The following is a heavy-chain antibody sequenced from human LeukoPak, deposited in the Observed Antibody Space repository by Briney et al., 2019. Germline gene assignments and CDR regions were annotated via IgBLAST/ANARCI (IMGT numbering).Heavy chain of an antibody. V-gene: IGHV3-30*02. Sequence: GGSLRLSCAASGFTSSSYGMHWVRQAPGKGLEWVAFIRYDGSNKYYADSVKGRFTISRDNSKNTLYLQMNSLRAEDTAVYYCATVSRTGTTHDAFDIWGQGTMVTVSS. D-gene: IGHD1-7*01. CDR3: ATVSRTGTTHDAFDI. CDR2: IRYDGSNK. J-gene: IGHJ3*02. CDR1: GFTSSSYG.